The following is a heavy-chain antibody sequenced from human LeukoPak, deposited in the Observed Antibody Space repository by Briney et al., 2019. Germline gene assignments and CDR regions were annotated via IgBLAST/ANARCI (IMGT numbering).Heavy chain of an antibody. Sequence: KPSETLSLTCAVYGGSFSGYYWSWIRQPPGKGLEWIGEINHSGSTNYNPSLKSRVTMSVDTSKNQFSLKLSSVTAADTAVYYCALQDIVVVPAAIPGAGAYYYYMDVWGKGTTVTVSS. CDR3: ALQDIVVVPAAIPGAGAYYYYMDV. CDR1: GGSFSGYY. D-gene: IGHD2-2*02. CDR2: INHSGST. V-gene: IGHV4-34*01. J-gene: IGHJ6*03.